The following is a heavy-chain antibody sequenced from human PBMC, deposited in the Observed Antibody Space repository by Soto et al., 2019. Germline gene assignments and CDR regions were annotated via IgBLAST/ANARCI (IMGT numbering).Heavy chain of an antibody. D-gene: IGHD6-6*01. CDR1: GGTFSSYA. Sequence: SVKVSCKASGGTFSSYAISWVRQAPGQGLEWMGGIIPIFGTANYAQKFQGRVAITADESTSTAYMELSSLRSEDTAVYYCARVREQLVPYFDYWGQGTLVTVSS. J-gene: IGHJ4*02. V-gene: IGHV1-69*13. CDR2: IIPIFGTA. CDR3: ARVREQLVPYFDY.